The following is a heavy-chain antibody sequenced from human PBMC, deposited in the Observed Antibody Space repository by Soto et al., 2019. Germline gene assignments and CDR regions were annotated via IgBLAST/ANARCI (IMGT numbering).Heavy chain of an antibody. J-gene: IGHJ3*02. Sequence: PSVTLYLTLAHFVGAFSGYYGNWIRQPAVEGLERIVEISDRGSTNYNPSLKSRVTISVETSKNQFALKLSSVPAADTAVYYCARLMTTVVMVHAFDIWGQGT. V-gene: IGHV4-34*01. CDR1: VGAFSGYY. CDR3: ARLMTTVVMVHAFDI. CDR2: ISDRGST. D-gene: IGHD4-17*01.